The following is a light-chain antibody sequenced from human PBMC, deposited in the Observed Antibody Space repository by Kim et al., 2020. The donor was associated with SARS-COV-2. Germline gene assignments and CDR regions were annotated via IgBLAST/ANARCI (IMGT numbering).Light chain of an antibody. Sequence: PGQSITISCTGTNSDVGSYNRVSWYQQHPGKAPKLMIYDVRKRPSGVSNRFSGSKSGNTASLTISGLQAEDEADYYCSSYSTTTVLFGGGTQLTVL. V-gene: IGLV2-14*04. CDR2: DVR. J-gene: IGLJ2*01. CDR1: NSDVGSYNR. CDR3: SSYSTTTVL.